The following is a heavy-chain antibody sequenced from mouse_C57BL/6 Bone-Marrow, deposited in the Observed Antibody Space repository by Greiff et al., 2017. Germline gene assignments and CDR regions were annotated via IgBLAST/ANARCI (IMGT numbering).Heavy chain of an antibody. CDR3: TREHLYYYGSSPLVMDY. J-gene: IGHJ4*01. Sequence: EVQLVESGEGLVKPGGSLKLSCAASGFTFSSYAMSWVRQTPEKRLEWVAYISSGGDYIYYADTVKGRFTISRDNARNTLYLQMSSLKSEDTAMYYCTREHLYYYGSSPLVMDYWGQGTSVTVTS. V-gene: IGHV5-9-1*02. CDR1: GFTFSSYA. CDR2: ISSGGDYI. D-gene: IGHD1-1*01.